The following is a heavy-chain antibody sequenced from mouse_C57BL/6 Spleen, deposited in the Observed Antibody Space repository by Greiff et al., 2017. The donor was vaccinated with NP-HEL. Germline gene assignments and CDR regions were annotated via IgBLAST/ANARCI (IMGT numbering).Heavy chain of an antibody. Sequence: QVQLQQSGAELVKPGASVKISCKASGYAFSSYWMNWVKQRPGKGLEWIGQIYPGDGDTNYNGKFKGKATLTADKSSSTAYMQLSSLTSEDSAVYFCARSNWDREDYAMDYWGQGTSVTVSS. CDR3: ARSNWDREDYAMDY. J-gene: IGHJ4*01. CDR2: IYPGDGDT. V-gene: IGHV1-80*01. D-gene: IGHD4-1*01. CDR1: GYAFSSYW.